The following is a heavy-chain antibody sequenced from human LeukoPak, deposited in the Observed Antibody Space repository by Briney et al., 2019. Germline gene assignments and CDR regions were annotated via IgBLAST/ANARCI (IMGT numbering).Heavy chain of an antibody. D-gene: IGHD3-10*01. J-gene: IGHJ4*02. V-gene: IGHV3-30*18. CDR3: VKDLYSGSYYGDY. CDR1: GFTFSDYG. CDR2: ISYNGRSK. Sequence: GGSLRLSCAAAGFTFSDYGMHWVRQAPGKGLEWVAVISYNGRSKYYADSVKGRFTISRDNSKNTLYLQMNTPRVEDTAVYYCVKDLYSGSYYGDYWGQGTLVTVSS.